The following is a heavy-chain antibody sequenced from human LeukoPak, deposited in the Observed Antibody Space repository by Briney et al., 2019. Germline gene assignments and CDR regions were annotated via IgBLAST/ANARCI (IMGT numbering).Heavy chain of an antibody. CDR1: GATFSSYA. CDR3: ARVEGRYYYDSSGYEAY. D-gene: IGHD3-22*01. Sequence: SVKVSCKASGATFSSYAISWVRQATGQGLEWMGMIIPILGIANCGQKFQGRVTITADKSTSTAYMELSSLRSEDTAVYYCARVEGRYYYDSSGYEAYWGQGTLVTVSS. V-gene: IGHV1-69*04. CDR2: IIPILGIA. J-gene: IGHJ4*02.